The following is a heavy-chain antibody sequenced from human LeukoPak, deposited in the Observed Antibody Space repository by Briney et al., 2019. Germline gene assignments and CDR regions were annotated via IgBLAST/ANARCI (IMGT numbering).Heavy chain of an antibody. CDR1: GFTLADLS. D-gene: IGHD2-2*01. CDR3: ATGVFCATTTCPGYQHYYYFMDV. Sequence: GASVKVSCKVSGFTLADLSMHWVRQPPGKGLEWVGGFDRKNGDTIYAQRFRGRVTLTEDTSTGTAYMDLSSLSADDTAVYYCATGVFCATTTCPGYQHYYYFMDVWGKGTTVTVSS. CDR2: FDRKNGDT. J-gene: IGHJ6*03. V-gene: IGHV1-24*01.